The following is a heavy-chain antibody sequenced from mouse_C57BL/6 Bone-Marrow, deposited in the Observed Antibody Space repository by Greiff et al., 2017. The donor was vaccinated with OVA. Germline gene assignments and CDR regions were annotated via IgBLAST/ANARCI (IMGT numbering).Heavy chain of an antibody. CDR2: IDPSDSYT. V-gene: IGHV1-69*01. CDR1: GYTFTSYW. Sequence: QVQLKQPGAELVMPGASVKLSCKASGYTFTSYWMHWVKQRPGQGLEWIGEIDPSDSYTNYNQKFKGKSTLTVDKSSSTAYMQLSSLTSEDSAVYYCAREGAWAYFDYWGQGTTLTVSS. J-gene: IGHJ2*01. D-gene: IGHD4-1*01. CDR3: AREGAWAYFDY.